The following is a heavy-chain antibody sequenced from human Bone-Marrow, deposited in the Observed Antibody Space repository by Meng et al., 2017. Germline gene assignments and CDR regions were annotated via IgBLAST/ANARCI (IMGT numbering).Heavy chain of an antibody. D-gene: IGHD3-10*01. Sequence: SQTLSPTCTVSGDSTSNYYWSWIRQLPGKGLEWIGYIYYVGSTIYNPSLRSRVTIFQDTSNNHLSLKLSSVTAADTAVYYCARVSIGEIGELGHLDSWGQGTLVTVSS. J-gene: IGHJ4*02. CDR3: ARVSIGEIGELGHLDS. V-gene: IGHV4-59*01. CDR2: IYYVGST. CDR1: GDSTSNYY.